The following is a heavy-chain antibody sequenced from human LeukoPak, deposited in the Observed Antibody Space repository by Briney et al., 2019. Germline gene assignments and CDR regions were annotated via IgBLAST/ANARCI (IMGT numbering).Heavy chain of an antibody. Sequence: GASLRLSCAASGFTFKEYGMSWVRQAPGKGLEWVSTINENARNTHYADSVQSRFTISRDNSKNTLLLQMNSLRADDTALYYCTKGDGGWYPIDYWGQGTLVIVSS. V-gene: IGHV3-23*01. D-gene: IGHD6-19*01. J-gene: IGHJ4*02. CDR3: TKGDGGWYPIDY. CDR2: INENARNT. CDR1: GFTFKEYG.